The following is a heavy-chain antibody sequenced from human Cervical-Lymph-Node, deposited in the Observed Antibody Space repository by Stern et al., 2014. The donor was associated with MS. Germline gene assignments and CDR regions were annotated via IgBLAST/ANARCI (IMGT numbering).Heavy chain of an antibody. J-gene: IGHJ5*02. V-gene: IGHV3-74*02. CDR2: INSEGSGA. Sequence: EVQLVESGGGLVQPGGSLRLSCVASGFTFSSYWMHWVRQAPGKGLVWVSRINSEGSGANYADSVMGRFTISRDNAKNTLFLQMNSLRAEDTAVYYCARAAAAAGTLRFDPWGQGTLVTVSS. D-gene: IGHD6-13*01. CDR3: ARAAAAAGTLRFDP. CDR1: GFTFSSYW.